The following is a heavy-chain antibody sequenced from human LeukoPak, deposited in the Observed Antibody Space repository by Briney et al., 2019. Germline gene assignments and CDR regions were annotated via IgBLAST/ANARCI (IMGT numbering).Heavy chain of an antibody. CDR1: GFTVGVNY. Sequence: PGGSLRLFCVAYGFTVGVNYMSWVRQAPGKGLECISITYSGGSSYYADSVKGRFTFSRDNSRNTVYLQMNSLRAEDTAVYYCATADSGGATYFDSWGQGALVSVSS. D-gene: IGHD2-15*01. J-gene: IGHJ4*02. V-gene: IGHV3-53*01. CDR3: ATADSGGATYFDS. CDR2: TYSGGSS.